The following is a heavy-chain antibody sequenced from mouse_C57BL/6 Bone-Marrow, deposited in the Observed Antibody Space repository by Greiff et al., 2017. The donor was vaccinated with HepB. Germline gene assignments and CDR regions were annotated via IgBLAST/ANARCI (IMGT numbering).Heavy chain of an antibody. V-gene: IGHV1-5*01. Sequence: EVHLVESGTVLARPGASVKMSCKTSGYTFTSYWMHWVKQRPGQGLEWIGAIYPGNSDTSYNQKFKGKAKLTAVTSASTAYRELSSLTNEDSAVYYCTRCPYGSSPAWFAYWGQGTLVTVSA. CDR3: TRCPYGSSPAWFAY. CDR1: GYTFTSYW. D-gene: IGHD1-1*01. J-gene: IGHJ3*01. CDR2: IYPGNSDT.